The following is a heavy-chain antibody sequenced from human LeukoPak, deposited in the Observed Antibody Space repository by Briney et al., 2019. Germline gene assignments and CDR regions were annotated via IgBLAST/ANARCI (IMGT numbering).Heavy chain of an antibody. CDR3: ATGRGSYYSGWFDP. J-gene: IGHJ5*02. CDR2: IYTSGST. Sequence: SETLSLTCTVSGGSISSYYWSWIRQPAGKGLEWIGRIYTSGSTNYNPSLKSRVTMSVDTSKNQFSLKLSSVTAADTAVYYCATGRGSYYSGWFDPWGQGTLVTDSS. D-gene: IGHD1-26*01. CDR1: GGSISSYY. V-gene: IGHV4-4*07.